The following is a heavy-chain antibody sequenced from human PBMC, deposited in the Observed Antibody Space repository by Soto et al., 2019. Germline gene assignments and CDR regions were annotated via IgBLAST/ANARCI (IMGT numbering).Heavy chain of an antibody. J-gene: IGHJ4*02. Sequence: EVQLEESGGGLIKPGESLTLSCAASDFILSDAWMKWVRQAPGKGLEWVGRIKSKANGGTTDYAAPLKGRFTIVRDDSMSTLYLQMNSLHTDDTAMYYWASDRYRSGVGRDAWWGQGARVTVS. D-gene: IGHD6-19*01. CDR2: IKSKANGGTT. CDR1: DFILSDAW. V-gene: IGHV3-15*07. CDR3: ASDRYRSGVGRDAW.